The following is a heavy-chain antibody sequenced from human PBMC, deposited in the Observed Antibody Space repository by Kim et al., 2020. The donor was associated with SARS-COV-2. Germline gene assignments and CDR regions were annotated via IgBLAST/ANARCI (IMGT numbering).Heavy chain of an antibody. D-gene: IGHD4-4*01. V-gene: IGHV3-30*03. Sequence: AASVKGRFTVSRDNSKNTVYLRMNSLRAEDTAVYYCARERGMATVKYYMDVWGKGTTVTVSS. CDR3: ARERGMATVKYYMDV. J-gene: IGHJ6*03.